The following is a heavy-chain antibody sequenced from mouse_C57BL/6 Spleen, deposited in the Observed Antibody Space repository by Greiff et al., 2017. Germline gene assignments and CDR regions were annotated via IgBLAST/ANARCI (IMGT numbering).Heavy chain of an antibody. CDR1: GFTFSSYA. Sequence: DVKLVESGGGLVKPGGSLKLSRAASGFTFSSYAMSWVRQTPEKRLEWVATISDGGSYTYYPDNVKGRFTISRDNAKNNLYLQMSHLKSEDTAMYYCARDDDYYAMDYWGQGTSVTVSS. CDR3: ARDDDYYAMDY. CDR2: ISDGGSYT. J-gene: IGHJ4*01. D-gene: IGHD2-3*01. V-gene: IGHV5-4*01.